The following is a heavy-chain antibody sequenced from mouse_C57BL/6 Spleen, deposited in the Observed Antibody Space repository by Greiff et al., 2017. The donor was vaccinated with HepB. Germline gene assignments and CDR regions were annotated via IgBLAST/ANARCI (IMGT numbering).Heavy chain of an antibody. CDR3: ARLGYGAGFAY. D-gene: IGHD2-2*01. CDR2: IYPGDGDT. V-gene: IGHV1-80*01. Sequence: VQLQQSGAELVKPGASVKISCKASGYAFSSYWMNWVRQRPGKGLEWIGQIYPGDGDTNYNGKFKGKSTLAADKSSSTAYMQISSLTSEGSAVYFSARLGYGAGFAYWGQGTLVTVSS. CDR1: GYAFSSYW. J-gene: IGHJ3*01.